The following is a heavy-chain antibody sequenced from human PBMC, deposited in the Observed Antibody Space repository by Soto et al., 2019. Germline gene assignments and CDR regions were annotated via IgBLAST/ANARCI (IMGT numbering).Heavy chain of an antibody. CDR3: ARGFNGDYVGIDY. Sequence: PGGSLRLSCAASGFTFSSYAMHWVRQAPGKGLEWVAVISYDGSNKYYADSVKGRFTISRDNSKNTLYLQMNSLRAEDTAVYYCARGFNGDYVGIDYRGQGTLVTVSA. D-gene: IGHD4-17*01. CDR2: ISYDGSNK. CDR1: GFTFSSYA. V-gene: IGHV3-30-3*01. J-gene: IGHJ4*02.